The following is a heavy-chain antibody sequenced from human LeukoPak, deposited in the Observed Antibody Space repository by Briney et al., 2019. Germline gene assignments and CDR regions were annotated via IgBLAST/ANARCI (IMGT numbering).Heavy chain of an antibody. Sequence: ASVKVSCKASGYSFADYYMHWVRQAPGQGLEWMGWINPNSGGTNYAQKFQGRVTMTRDTSISTAYMELSRLRSDDTAVYYCARDGGEYSSSSADYWGQGTLVTVSS. CDR3: ARDGGEYSSSSADY. CDR1: GYSFADYY. CDR2: INPNSGGT. J-gene: IGHJ4*02. V-gene: IGHV1-2*02. D-gene: IGHD6-6*01.